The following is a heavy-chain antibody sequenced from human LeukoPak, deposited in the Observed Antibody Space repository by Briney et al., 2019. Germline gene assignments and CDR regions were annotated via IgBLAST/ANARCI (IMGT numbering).Heavy chain of an antibody. J-gene: IGHJ6*03. D-gene: IGHD5-18*01. V-gene: IGHV1-69*06. CDR2: IIPIFGTA. CDR1: GGTFSSYA. Sequence: SVKVSCKASGGTFSSYAISWVRQAPGQGLEWMGGIIPIFGTANYAQKFQGRVTITADKSTRTAYMELSSLRSEDTAVYYCARVWGYSYGDYYYYYYMDVWGKGTTVTISS. CDR3: ARVWGYSYGDYYYYYYMDV.